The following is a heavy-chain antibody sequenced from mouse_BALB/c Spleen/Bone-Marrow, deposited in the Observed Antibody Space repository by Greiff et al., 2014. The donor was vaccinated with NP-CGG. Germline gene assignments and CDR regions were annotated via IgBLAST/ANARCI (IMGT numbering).Heavy chain of an antibody. D-gene: IGHD2-4*01. CDR1: GYTFTDYN. V-gene: IGHV1S29*02. CDR3: ARGVYYDYDVWFAN. Sequence: EVKLMESGPELVKPGASVKISCKASGYTFTDYNMHWVKQNLGKSLEWIGYIYPYNGNTGYNQKFKSKATLTVDNSSSTAYMELRSLTSEDSAVYYCARGVYYDYDVWFANWGQGTLVTVSA. CDR2: IYPYNGNT. J-gene: IGHJ3*01.